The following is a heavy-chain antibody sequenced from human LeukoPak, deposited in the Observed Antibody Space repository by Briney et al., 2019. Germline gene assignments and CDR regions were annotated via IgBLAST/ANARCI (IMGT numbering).Heavy chain of an antibody. J-gene: IGHJ4*02. CDR3: AKDGQLGGSSWFTLYFDY. CDR2: ITISSNTI. Sequence: HPGGSLRLSCAASGFTFNTYTIHWVRQAPGKGLEWVSYITISSNTIHYADSVKGRLTISRDNAKNSLYLQMNSLRPEDTAVYYCAKDGQLGGSSWFTLYFDYWGQGTLVTVSS. V-gene: IGHV3-48*01. D-gene: IGHD6-13*01. CDR1: GFTFNTYT.